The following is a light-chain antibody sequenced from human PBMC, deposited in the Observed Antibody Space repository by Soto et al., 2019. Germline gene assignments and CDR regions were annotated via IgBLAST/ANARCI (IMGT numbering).Light chain of an antibody. J-gene: IGKJ4*01. V-gene: IGKV3-15*01. CDR3: QQRTGS. CDR2: GAS. CDR1: QNVVTN. Sequence: EIVVTQSPAILSVSPGERVTLSCRASQNVVTNLAWYQQRLGQAPRLLIYGASARATGVPARFSGSGSGTEFFLTISSLQSEDFGVYYCQQRTGSFGGGTKVDIK.